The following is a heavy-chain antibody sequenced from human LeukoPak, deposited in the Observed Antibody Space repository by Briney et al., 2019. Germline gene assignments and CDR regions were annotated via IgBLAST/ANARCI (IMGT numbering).Heavy chain of an antibody. CDR1: GFTFSSYA. J-gene: IGHJ3*02. Sequence: HPGGSLRLSCAASGFTFSSYAMSWVRQAPGKGLEWVSAISGSGGSTYYADSVKGRFTISRDNSKNTLYLQMNSLRAEDTAVYYCAKDGGSGYYDSSGYYHDAFDIWGQGTMVTVSS. CDR2: ISGSGGST. D-gene: IGHD3-22*01. V-gene: IGHV3-23*01. CDR3: AKDGGSGYYDSSGYYHDAFDI.